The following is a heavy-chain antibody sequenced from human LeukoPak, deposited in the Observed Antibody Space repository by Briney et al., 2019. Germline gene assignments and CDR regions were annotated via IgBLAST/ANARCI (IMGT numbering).Heavy chain of an antibody. V-gene: IGHV4-34*01. J-gene: IGHJ4*02. CDR3: ARGLGAAAAY. D-gene: IGHD6-13*01. Sequence: PETLSLTCAVYGGSFSGYYWSWIRQPPGKGLEWTGEINHSGSTNYNPSLKSRVTISVDTSKNQFSLKLSSVTAADTAVYYCARGLGAAAAYWGQGTLVTVSS. CDR1: GGSFSGYY. CDR2: INHSGST.